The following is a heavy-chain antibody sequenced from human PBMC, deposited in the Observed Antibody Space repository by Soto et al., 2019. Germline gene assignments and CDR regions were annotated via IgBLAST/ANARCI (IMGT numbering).Heavy chain of an antibody. CDR3: ARLAAAGRDFDF. CDR2: IYYSGST. CDR1: GESLSTYF. Sequence: PSETLSLTCAVYGESLSTYFWTWIRQPPGKGLEWIGNIYYSGSTYYNPSLKSRVTVSEDSFKNQFFLKVYSVTAADTAVYYCARLAAAGRDFDFWGQGTLVTVSS. V-gene: IGHV4-34*01. D-gene: IGHD6-13*01. J-gene: IGHJ4*02.